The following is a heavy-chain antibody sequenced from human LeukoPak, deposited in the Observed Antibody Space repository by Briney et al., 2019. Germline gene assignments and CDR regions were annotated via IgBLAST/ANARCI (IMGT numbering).Heavy chain of an antibody. D-gene: IGHD3-10*01. CDR3: ARGRYYGSGSYYIPPFDY. V-gene: IGHV4-34*01. CDR1: GGSFSGYY. Sequence: SETLSLTCAVYGGSFSGYYWSWIRQPPGKGLGWIEEINHSGSTNYNPSLKSRVTISVDTSKNQFSLKLSSVTAADTAVYYCARGRYYGSGSYYIPPFDYWGQGTLVTVSS. CDR2: INHSGST. J-gene: IGHJ4*02.